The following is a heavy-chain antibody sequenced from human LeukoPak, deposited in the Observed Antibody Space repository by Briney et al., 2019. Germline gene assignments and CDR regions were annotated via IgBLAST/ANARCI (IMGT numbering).Heavy chain of an antibody. J-gene: IGHJ4*02. CDR2: IYYSGST. Sequence: SETLSLTCTVSGGSISSYYWSWIRQPPGKGLEWIGYIYYSGSTNYNPSLKSRVTISVDTSKNQFSLKLSSVTAADTAVYYCVKLTAAGFVDYWGQGTLVTVS. D-gene: IGHD6-13*01. V-gene: IGHV4-59*01. CDR1: GGSISSYY. CDR3: VKLTAAGFVDY.